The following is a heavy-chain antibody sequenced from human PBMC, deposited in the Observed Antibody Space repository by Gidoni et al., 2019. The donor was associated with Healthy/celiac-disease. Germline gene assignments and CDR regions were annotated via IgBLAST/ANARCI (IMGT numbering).Heavy chain of an antibody. CDR1: GGSISRSSYY. J-gene: IGHJ5*02. CDR2: IYYSGST. CDR3: ARQSAVPAAIRPLLGWFDP. D-gene: IGHD2-2*02. Sequence: QLQLQESGPGLVKPSETLSLTCTVSGGSISRSSYYWGWIRQPPGKGLEWIGRIYYSGSTYYNPSLKSRVTISVDTSKNQFSLKLSSVTAADTAVYYCARQSAVPAAIRPLLGWFDPWGQGTLVTVSS. V-gene: IGHV4-39*01.